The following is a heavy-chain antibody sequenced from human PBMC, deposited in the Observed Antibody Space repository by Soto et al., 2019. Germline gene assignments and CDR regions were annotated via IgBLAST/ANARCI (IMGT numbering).Heavy chain of an antibody. Sequence: ESGGGVVQPGRSLRLSCAASGFTFSSYGMHWVRQAPGKGLEWVAVISYDGSNKYYADSVKGRFTISRDNSKNTLYLQMNSLRAEDTAVYYCAKDEGSSSWYARGEYYYYGMDVWGQGTTVTVSS. CDR2: ISYDGSNK. D-gene: IGHD6-13*01. CDR3: AKDEGSSSWYARGEYYYYGMDV. J-gene: IGHJ6*02. CDR1: GFTFSSYG. V-gene: IGHV3-30*18.